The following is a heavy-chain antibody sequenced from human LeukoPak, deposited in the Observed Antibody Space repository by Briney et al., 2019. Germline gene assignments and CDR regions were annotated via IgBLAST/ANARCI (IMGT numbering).Heavy chain of an antibody. CDR2: IYTSGST. CDR1: GGSISSGSYY. D-gene: IGHD2-2*01. Sequence: SETLSLTCTVSGGSISSGSYYWSWLRQPAGKGLEWIGRIYTSGSTNYNPSLKSRVTISVDTSKNQFSLKLSSVTAAATAVYYCARGRSLGSTYYFDYWGQGTLVTVSS. V-gene: IGHV4-61*02. CDR3: ARGRSLGSTYYFDY. J-gene: IGHJ4*02.